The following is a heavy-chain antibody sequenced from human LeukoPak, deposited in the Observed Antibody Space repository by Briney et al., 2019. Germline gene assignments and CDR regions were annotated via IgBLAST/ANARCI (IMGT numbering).Heavy chain of an antibody. D-gene: IGHD2-2*01. CDR3: ARDLSNYAGDY. J-gene: IGHJ4*02. V-gene: IGHV3-48*04. Sequence: GGSLRLSCAASGFTFSSYSMNWVRQAPGKGLEWVSFISSSSTTIYYADSVKGRFTISRDNAKNSLYLQMNTLRVEDTAVYYCARDLSNYAGDYWGQGTLVTVSS. CDR1: GFTFSSYS. CDR2: ISSSSTTI.